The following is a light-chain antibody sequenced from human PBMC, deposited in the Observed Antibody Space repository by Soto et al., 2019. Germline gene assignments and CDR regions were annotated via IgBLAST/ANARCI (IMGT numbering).Light chain of an antibody. CDR3: NSCTSSNTYV. J-gene: IGLJ1*01. CDR2: DVS. V-gene: IGLV2-14*01. Sequence: QSVLTQPASVSGSPGQSITISCTGTSSDVDGYNYVSWYQQHPGKAPKLMIYDVSNRPSGVPNRFSGSKSGNTASLTISGLQAEDEADYYCNSCTSSNTYVFGTGTKLTVL. CDR1: SSDVDGYNY.